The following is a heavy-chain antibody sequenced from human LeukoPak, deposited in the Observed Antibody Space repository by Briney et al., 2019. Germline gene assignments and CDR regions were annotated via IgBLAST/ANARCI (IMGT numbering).Heavy chain of an antibody. V-gene: IGHV1-69*05. D-gene: IGHD6-19*01. CDR2: IIPIFGTA. CDR1: GGTFSSYA. Sequence: SVKVSCKASGGTFSSYAISWVRQAPGQGLEWMGGIIPIFGTANYAQKFQGRVTMTRNTSISTAYMELSSLRSEDTAVYYCARGGEQWLVEGDYYYYGMDVWGQGTTVTVSS. CDR3: ARGGEQWLVEGDYYYYGMDV. J-gene: IGHJ6*02.